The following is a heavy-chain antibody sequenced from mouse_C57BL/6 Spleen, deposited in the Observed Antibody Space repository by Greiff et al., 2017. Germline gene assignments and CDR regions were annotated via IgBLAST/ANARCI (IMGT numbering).Heavy chain of an antibody. V-gene: IGHV3-6*01. D-gene: IGHD4-1*01. CDR2: ISYDGSN. Sequence: DVQLQESGPGLVKPSQSLSLTCSVTGYSITSGYYWNWIRQFPGNKLEWMGYISYDGSNNYNPSLKNRISITRDTSKNQFFLKLNSVTTEDTATYYCARVWDRYYFDYWGQGTTLTVSS. J-gene: IGHJ2*01. CDR1: GYSITSGYY. CDR3: ARVWDRYYFDY.